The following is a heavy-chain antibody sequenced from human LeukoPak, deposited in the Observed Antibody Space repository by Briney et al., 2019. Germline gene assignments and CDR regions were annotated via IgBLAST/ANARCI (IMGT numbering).Heavy chain of an antibody. Sequence: GGSLRLSCAASGFTFSSYAMSWVRQAPGKGLEWVSAISGSGGSTYYADSVKGRFTISRDNSKNTLYLQMNSLRAEDTAVYYCAKDLNYYDSSGYYDYWGQGTLVTVSS. CDR3: AKDLNYYDSSGYYDY. D-gene: IGHD3-22*01. CDR2: ISGSGGST. V-gene: IGHV3-23*01. CDR1: GFTFSSYA. J-gene: IGHJ4*02.